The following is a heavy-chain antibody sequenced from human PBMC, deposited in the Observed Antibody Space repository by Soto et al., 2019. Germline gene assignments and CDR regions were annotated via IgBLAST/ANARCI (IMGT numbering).Heavy chain of an antibody. CDR3: ARAVRGSYYDY. Sequence: QVQLQESGPGLVKPSQTLSLTCTVSGGPISSGDYYWSWIRQPPGKGLEWIGYIFYGGSTYYNPSLKSRVTMSVDTSKNQFSLKLSSVTAADTAVYYCARAVRGSYYDYWGQGTLVTVSS. CDR2: IFYGGST. V-gene: IGHV4-30-4*01. CDR1: GGPISSGDYY. D-gene: IGHD1-26*01. J-gene: IGHJ4*02.